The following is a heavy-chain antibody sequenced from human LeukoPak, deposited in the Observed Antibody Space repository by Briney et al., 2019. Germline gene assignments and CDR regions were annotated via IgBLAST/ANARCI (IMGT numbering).Heavy chain of an antibody. D-gene: IGHD6-19*01. CDR2: VHYSGAT. V-gene: IGHV4-59*01. J-gene: IGHJ3*02. CDR1: GGSISSYH. CDR3: SRDQGSWSSGWYAFDI. Sequence: PSETLSLTCTVSGGSISSYHWSWIRQPPGKGLEWIGYVHYSGATNYNPSLKSRVTISVDTSKNQFSLKLNSVTAADTAVYYCSRDQGSWSSGWYAFDIWGQGTMVTVSS.